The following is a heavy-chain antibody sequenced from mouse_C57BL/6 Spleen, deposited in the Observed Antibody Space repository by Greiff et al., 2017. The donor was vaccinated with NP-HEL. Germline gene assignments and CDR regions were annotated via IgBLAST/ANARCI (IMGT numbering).Heavy chain of an antibody. CDR3: ARFQGAMDY. J-gene: IGHJ4*01. CDR2: INPYNGGT. Sequence: VHVKQSGPVLVKPGASVKMSCKASGYTFTDYYMNWVKQSHGKSLEWIGVINPYNGGTSYNQKFKGKATLTVDKSSSTAYMELNSLTSEDAAVYYCARFQGAMDYWGQGTSVTVSS. CDR1: GYTFTDYY. V-gene: IGHV1-19*01.